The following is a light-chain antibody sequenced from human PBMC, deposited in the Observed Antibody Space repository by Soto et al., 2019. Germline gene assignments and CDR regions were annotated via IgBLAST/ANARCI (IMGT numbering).Light chain of an antibody. Sequence: QSALTQPASVSGSPGQSITISCTGTTSDVGAYNYVSWYQQHPSRAPKLLIYEVSYRPSGVSNRFSGSKSGNTAYLTISGLQAEDEADYYCSSFTTITTWVFGGGPKLTVL. CDR2: EVS. CDR1: TSDVGAYNY. J-gene: IGLJ3*02. CDR3: SSFTTITTWV. V-gene: IGLV2-14*01.